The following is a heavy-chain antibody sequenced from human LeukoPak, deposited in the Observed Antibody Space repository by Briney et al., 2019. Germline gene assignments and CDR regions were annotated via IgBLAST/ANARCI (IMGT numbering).Heavy chain of an antibody. CDR3: ARDRDFPRDQLDY. V-gene: IGHV3-23*01. CDR2: ISKTGDAT. CDR1: GFTFSSYW. Sequence: PGGSLRLSCVASGFTFSSYWMHWVRQDPRKGLVWVSAISKTGDATWYPDSVKGRFTISRDKSKNILYLQMNSLRAEDTALYYCARDRDFPRDQLDYWGQGTLVTVSS. D-gene: IGHD2-21*02. J-gene: IGHJ4*02.